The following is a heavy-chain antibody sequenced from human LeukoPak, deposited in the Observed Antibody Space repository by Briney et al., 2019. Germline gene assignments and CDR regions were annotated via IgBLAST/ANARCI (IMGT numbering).Heavy chain of an antibody. V-gene: IGHV1-2*02. CDR1: GFTLTGYY. CDR3: ARADSVPAGDYHYWYMDV. CDR2: IKPNGGDT. D-gene: IGHD2-2*01. Sequence: ASVKVSCKASGFTLTGYYMHWVRQDPRQGLQWMGWIKPNGGDTDCAQKFQGRVTMTRGTSISTVYMELSSLRSDDTAVYYCARADSVPAGDYHYWYMDVWGKGTTVTVSS. J-gene: IGHJ6*03.